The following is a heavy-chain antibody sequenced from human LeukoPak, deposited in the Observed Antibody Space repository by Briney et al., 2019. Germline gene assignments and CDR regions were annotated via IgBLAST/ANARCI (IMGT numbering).Heavy chain of an antibody. J-gene: IGHJ1*01. V-gene: IGHV4-61*02. CDR2: IYTSGST. CDR3: ARDGGIVGATMPAEYFQH. D-gene: IGHD1-26*01. Sequence: KASETLSLTCTVSGGSISGGSYYWSWIRQPAGKGLEWIGRIYTSGSTNYNPSLKSRVTISVDTSKNQFSLKLSSVTAADTAVYNCARDGGIVGATMPAEYFQHWGQGTLVTVSS. CDR1: GGSISGGSYY.